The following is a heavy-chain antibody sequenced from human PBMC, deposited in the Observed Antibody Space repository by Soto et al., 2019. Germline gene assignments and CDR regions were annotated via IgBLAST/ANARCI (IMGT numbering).Heavy chain of an antibody. CDR1: GDSISNYY. CDR3: RRDFDY. D-gene: IGHD6-6*01. Sequence: SETLSLTCTVSGDSISNYYWSWIRQPAGKGLEWIGRLSTSGSTNYNTSLKSRVTMSVDTSRNQFSLMLNSVTAADTAVYYCRRDFDYWGQGTLVTVSS. CDR2: LSTSGST. V-gene: IGHV4-4*07. J-gene: IGHJ4*02.